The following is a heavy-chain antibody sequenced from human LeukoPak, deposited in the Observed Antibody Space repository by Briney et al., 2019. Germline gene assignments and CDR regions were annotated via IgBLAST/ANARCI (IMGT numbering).Heavy chain of an antibody. CDR3: ARRRTYYYDSSGYYYAFDI. J-gene: IGHJ3*02. D-gene: IGHD3-22*01. CDR1: GYSFTSYW. CDR2: IYPGDSDT. Sequence: GESLKISCKGSGYSFTSYWIGWVRQMPGKGREWMGIIYPGDSDTRYSPSFQGQVTISADKSISTAYLQWSSLKASDTAMYYCARRRTYYYDSSGYYYAFDIWGQGTMVTVSS. V-gene: IGHV5-51*01.